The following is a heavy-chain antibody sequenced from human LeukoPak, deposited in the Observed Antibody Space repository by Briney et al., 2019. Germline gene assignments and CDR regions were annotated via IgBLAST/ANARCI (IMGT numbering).Heavy chain of an antibody. D-gene: IGHD3-10*01. J-gene: IGHJ4*02. CDR3: AKDSHHSGSGSPLDF. CDR1: GFTFSSYA. V-gene: IGHV3-23*01. Sequence: GGSLGLSCAASGFTFSSYAMSWVRQAPGKGLEWVSTISGLGGSTYYADSVKGRFTISRDISKNTLYLQMDSLRAEDTAVYYCAKDSHHSGSGSPLDFWGQGTLVTVSS. CDR2: ISGLGGST.